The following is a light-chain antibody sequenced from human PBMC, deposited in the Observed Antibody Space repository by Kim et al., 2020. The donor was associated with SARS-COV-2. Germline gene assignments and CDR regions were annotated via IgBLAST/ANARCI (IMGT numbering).Light chain of an antibody. CDR1: TSNVGKTY. J-gene: IGLJ3*02. Sequence: QSVLTQPPSASGTPGQTVTISCSGRTSNVGKTYVYWYQQLPGMAPRLLIYANNQRPSGVPDRFSGSKSGTSASLAISGLRSEDEAHYYCAAWDDTLSARVFGGGTQLTVL. CDR3: AAWDDTLSARV. V-gene: IGLV1-47*02. CDR2: ANN.